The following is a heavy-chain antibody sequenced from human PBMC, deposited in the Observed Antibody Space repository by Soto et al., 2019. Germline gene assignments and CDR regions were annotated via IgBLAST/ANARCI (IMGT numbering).Heavy chain of an antibody. V-gene: IGHV4-39*01. Sequence: QLQLQESGPGLVKPSETLSLTCSVSGGSVNTSNYYWGWIRQPPGKGLEWIGTIFYSGNTYYNPSLKGRVTVSVDTSENQFSLKLSAVTAADTAVYYCAPQWQHRYEYWGQGILVTVSS. CDR3: APQWQHRYEY. CDR1: GGSVNTSNYY. J-gene: IGHJ4*02. CDR2: IFYSGNT. D-gene: IGHD6-19*01.